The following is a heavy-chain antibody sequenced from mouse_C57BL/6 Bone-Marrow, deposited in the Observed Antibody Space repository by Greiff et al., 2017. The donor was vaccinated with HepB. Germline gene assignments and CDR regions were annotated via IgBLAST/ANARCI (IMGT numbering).Heavy chain of an antibody. CDR3: ARKGSGYPWYFDV. CDR1: GYTFTDYY. V-gene: IGHV1-19*01. D-gene: IGHD3-2*02. Sequence: EVQLQQSGPVLVKPGASVKMSCKASGYTFTDYYMNWVKQSHGKSLEWIGVINPYNGGTSYNQKFKGKATLTVDKSSSPAYMELNSLTSEDSAVYYCARKGSGYPWYFDVWGTGTTVTVSS. J-gene: IGHJ1*03. CDR2: INPYNGGT.